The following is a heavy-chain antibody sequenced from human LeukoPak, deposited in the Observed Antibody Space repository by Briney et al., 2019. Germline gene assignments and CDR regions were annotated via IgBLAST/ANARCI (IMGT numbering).Heavy chain of an antibody. CDR3: ARESSGTAFDY. Sequence: SVKVSCKASGGTFSSYAISWVRQAPGQGLEWMGRIIPILGVANYAQKFQGRVTITADKFTSTAYMELSSLRSEDTAVYYCARESSGTAFDYWGQGTLVTVSS. J-gene: IGHJ4*02. CDR1: GGTFSSYA. CDR2: IIPILGVA. D-gene: IGHD1-26*01. V-gene: IGHV1-69*04.